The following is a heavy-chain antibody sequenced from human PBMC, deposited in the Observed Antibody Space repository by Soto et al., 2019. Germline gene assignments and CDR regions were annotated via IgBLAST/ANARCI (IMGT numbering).Heavy chain of an antibody. CDR1: GFTFSSYA. CDR3: ARSEYCSGGTCYSLSPYYFDY. CDR2: ISGSDGST. D-gene: IGHD2-15*01. V-gene: IGHV3-23*01. J-gene: IGHJ4*02. Sequence: EVQLLESGGGLVQPGGSLRLSCAASGFTFSSYAMSWVRQAPGKGLEWVSSISGSDGSTYYADSVKGRFTISRDNSKNTLYLQMNSLRAEDSTVYYCARSEYCSGGTCYSLSPYYFDYWGQGTLVTVSS.